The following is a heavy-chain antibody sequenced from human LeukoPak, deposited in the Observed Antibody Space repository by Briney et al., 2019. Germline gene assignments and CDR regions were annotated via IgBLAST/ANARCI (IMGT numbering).Heavy chain of an antibody. Sequence: PSETLSLTCAVYGGSFSGYYWSWIRQPPGKGLEWIGEINHSGSTNYNPSLKSRVTISVDTSKNQFSLKLSSVTAADTAVYYCARENGAGYSSGWYSDAFDIWGQGTMVTVSS. V-gene: IGHV4-34*01. D-gene: IGHD6-19*01. CDR1: GGSFSGYY. CDR3: ARENGAGYSSGWYSDAFDI. CDR2: INHSGST. J-gene: IGHJ3*02.